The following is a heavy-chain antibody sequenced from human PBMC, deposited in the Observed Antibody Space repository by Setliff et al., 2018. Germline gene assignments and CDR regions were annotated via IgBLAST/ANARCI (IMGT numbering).Heavy chain of an antibody. V-gene: IGHV4-59*08. J-gene: IGHJ4*02. D-gene: IGHD3-10*01. CDR3: ARRFTVSRGVDCFDL. CDR2: IHYSGSS. CDR1: GDSMRTNY. Sequence: SETLSLTCTVSGDSMRTNYWTWIRRSPGKGLEWIGYIHYSGSSTYNPSLKSRVAISVDTSKNQFSLKLTSVTAADTAQYYCARRFTVSRGVDCFDLWGQGAQVTVPQ.